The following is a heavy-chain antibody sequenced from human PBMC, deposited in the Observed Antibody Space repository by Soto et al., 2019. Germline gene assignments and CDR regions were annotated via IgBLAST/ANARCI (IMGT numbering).Heavy chain of an antibody. D-gene: IGHD3-10*01. CDR3: AGSQTQSYGSGSYGWFDP. CDR1: GGSISSGGYY. Sequence: PSETLSLTCTVSGGSISSGGYYWSWIRQHPGKGLEWIGYIYYSGSTYYNPSLKSRVTISVDTSKNQFSLKLSSVTAADTAVYYCAGSQTQSYGSGSYGWFDPWGQGTLVTVSS. J-gene: IGHJ5*02. V-gene: IGHV4-31*03. CDR2: IYYSGST.